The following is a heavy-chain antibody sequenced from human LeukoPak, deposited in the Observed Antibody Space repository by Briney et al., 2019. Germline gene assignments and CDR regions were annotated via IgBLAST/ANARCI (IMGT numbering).Heavy chain of an antibody. D-gene: IGHD5-18*01. CDR1: GGSISSGSYY. CDR3: ARDNRGYSYGIDY. Sequence: SETLSLTCTVSGGSISSGSYYWSWIRQPAGKGLEWIGRIYTSGSTNYNPSLKSRVTISVDTSKNQFSLKLSSVTAADTAVYYCARDNRGYSYGIDYWGQGTLVTVSS. CDR2: IYTSGST. J-gene: IGHJ4*02. V-gene: IGHV4-61*02.